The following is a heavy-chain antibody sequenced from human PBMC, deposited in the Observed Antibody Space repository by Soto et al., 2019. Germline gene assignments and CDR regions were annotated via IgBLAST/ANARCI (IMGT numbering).Heavy chain of an antibody. CDR2: INSDGSTT. D-gene: IGHD1-26*01. CDR1: GFTITSYW. Sequence: EVQLVESGGGLVQPGGSLRLSCAASGFTITSYWMHWVRQAPGKGLVWVSRINSDGSTTNYADSVKGRFTISRDNAKNTLYLQMNSLRAEDTAMYYCARAWHGIGDYWGQGTLVTVSS. CDR3: ARAWHGIGDY. V-gene: IGHV3-74*01. J-gene: IGHJ4*02.